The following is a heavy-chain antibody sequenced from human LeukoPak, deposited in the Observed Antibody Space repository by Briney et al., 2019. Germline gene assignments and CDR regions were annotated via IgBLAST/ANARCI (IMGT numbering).Heavy chain of an antibody. CDR3: ATVPDRYDSSGYLFDY. Sequence: ASVKVSCKASGYTFTGYYMHWVRQAPGQGLEWMGWINAGNGNTKYSQKFQGRVTITEDTSTDTAYMELSSLRSEDTAVYYCATVPDRYDSSGYLFDYWGQGTLVTVSS. J-gene: IGHJ4*02. CDR2: INAGNGNT. V-gene: IGHV1/OR15-3*02. CDR1: GYTFTGYY. D-gene: IGHD3-22*01.